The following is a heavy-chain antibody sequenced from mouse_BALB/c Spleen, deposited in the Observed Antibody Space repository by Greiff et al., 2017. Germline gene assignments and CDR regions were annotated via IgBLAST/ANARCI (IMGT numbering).Heavy chain of an antibody. V-gene: IGHV2-9-2*01. Sequence: VQVVESGPGLVAPSQSLSITCTVSGFSLTSYDISWIRQPPGKGLEWLGVIWTGGGTNYNSAFMSRLSISKDNSKSQVFLKMNSLQTDDTAIYYCVRAGNDYLWYFDVWGAGTTVTVSS. D-gene: IGHD2-4*01. CDR3: VRAGNDYLWYFDV. CDR1: GFSLTSYD. J-gene: IGHJ1*01. CDR2: IWTGGGT.